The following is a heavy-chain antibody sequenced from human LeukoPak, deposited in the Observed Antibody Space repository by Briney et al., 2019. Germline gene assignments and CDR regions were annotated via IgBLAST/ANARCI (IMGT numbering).Heavy chain of an antibody. Sequence: SETLSLTRTVSGGSISSSSYYWGWIRQPPGKGLEWIGSIYYSGSTYYNPSLKSRVTISVDTSKNQFSLRLSSVTAADTAVYYCARVRGAYYYYYYMDVWGKGTTVTISS. V-gene: IGHV4-39*01. CDR1: GGSISSSSYY. D-gene: IGHD3-10*01. CDR2: IYYSGST. J-gene: IGHJ6*03. CDR3: ARVRGAYYYYYYMDV.